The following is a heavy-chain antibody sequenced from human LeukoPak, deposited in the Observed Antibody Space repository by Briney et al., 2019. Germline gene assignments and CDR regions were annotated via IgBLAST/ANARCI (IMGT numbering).Heavy chain of an antibody. J-gene: IGHJ6*02. Sequence: SQTLSLTCAVSGGSISSGGYYWSWIRQHPGKGLEWIGYIYYSGSTYYNPSLKSRVTISVDTSKNQFSLKLSSVTAADTAVYYCARGYGSITIFGVVINYGMDVWGQGTTVTVSS. CDR3: ARGYGSITIFGVVINYGMDV. V-gene: IGHV4-31*11. CDR2: IYYSGST. CDR1: GGSISSGGYY. D-gene: IGHD3-3*01.